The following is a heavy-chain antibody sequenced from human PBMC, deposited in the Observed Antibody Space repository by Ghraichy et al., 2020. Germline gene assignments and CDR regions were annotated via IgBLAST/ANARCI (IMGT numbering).Heavy chain of an antibody. V-gene: IGHV3-23*01. D-gene: IGHD6-13*01. Sequence: GGSLRLSCAVSGFDLSTFAMDWVRQAPGKGLEWVSFLSSSGRRAYYTDSVVGRFTISKDRAKNILYLQMSSLSVEDTAIYYCVKNRGQLVQNYYMHVWGKGTAVTVSS. CDR1: GFDLSTFA. CDR2: LSSSGRRA. CDR3: VKNRGQLVQNYYMHV. J-gene: IGHJ6*03.